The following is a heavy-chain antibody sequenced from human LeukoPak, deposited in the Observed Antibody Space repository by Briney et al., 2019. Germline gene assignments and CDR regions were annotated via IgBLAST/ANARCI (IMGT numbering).Heavy chain of an antibody. Sequence: SQTLSLTCAISGDSVSSNSAAWNWIRQSPSRGLQWLGRTCYRSKWYNDYAGSVRSRIIINADTSKNQFSLQLNSVTPEDTAVYYCARDPLRGDTFDPWGQGTMVTVSS. D-gene: IGHD3-16*01. V-gene: IGHV6-1*01. CDR2: TCYRSKWYN. CDR3: ARDPLRGDTFDP. CDR1: GDSVSSNSAA. J-gene: IGHJ3*01.